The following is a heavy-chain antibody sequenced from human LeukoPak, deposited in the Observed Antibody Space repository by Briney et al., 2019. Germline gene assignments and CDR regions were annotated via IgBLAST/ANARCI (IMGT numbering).Heavy chain of an antibody. CDR3: ARDGYCSGVTCYGWLDP. Sequence: GGSLRLSCAASGFTFSSYSMNWVRQAPGKGLEWVSSISSSSSYIYYADSVKGRFTISRDNAKNSLSLQMSSLRDEDTAVYYCARDGYCSGVTCYGWLDPWGQGTTVTVSS. CDR1: GFTFSSYS. CDR2: ISSSSSYI. J-gene: IGHJ5*02. D-gene: IGHD2-15*01. V-gene: IGHV3-21*01.